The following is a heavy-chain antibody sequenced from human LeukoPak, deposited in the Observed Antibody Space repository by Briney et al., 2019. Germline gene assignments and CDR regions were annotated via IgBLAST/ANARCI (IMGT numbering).Heavy chain of an antibody. D-gene: IGHD6-19*01. CDR2: IKQDGSEK. CDR3: ARTSGTGWSH. Sequence: GGSLRLSCAASGFTLSSYWMSWVRQAPGKGLEWVANIKQDGSEKYYVDSAKGRFTISRDNGKNSLYLQMDSLRADDTAVYYCARTSGTGWSHWGQGTLVTVSS. J-gene: IGHJ4*02. CDR1: GFTLSSYW. V-gene: IGHV3-7*01.